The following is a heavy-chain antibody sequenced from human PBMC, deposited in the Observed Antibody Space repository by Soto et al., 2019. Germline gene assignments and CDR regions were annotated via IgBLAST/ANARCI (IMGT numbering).Heavy chain of an antibody. V-gene: IGHV1-3*01. Sequence: QVQLVQSGAEVKKPGASVKVSCKASGYTFTSYAMHWVRQAPGQRLEWMGWINAGNGNTKYSQKFQARVTITRDTSASTAYMELGSLRSEDTAVYYCARGPGGPDGPGDYWGQGTLVTVSS. CDR1: GYTFTSYA. J-gene: IGHJ4*02. D-gene: IGHD2-15*01. CDR3: ARGPGGPDGPGDY. CDR2: INAGNGNT.